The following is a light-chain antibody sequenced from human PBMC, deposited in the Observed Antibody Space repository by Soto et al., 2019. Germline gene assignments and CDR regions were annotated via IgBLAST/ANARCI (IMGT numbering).Light chain of an antibody. V-gene: IGLV2-14*01. J-gene: IGLJ2*01. CDR1: SSDVGGYNY. CDR3: SSYTSSITPGGV. CDR2: DVS. Sequence: QSALTQPASVSGSPGQSITISCTGTSSDVGGYNYVSWYQQHPGKAPKLMIYDVSNRPSGVSNRFSGSKSGNTASLTISGLQAEDEADYYCSSYTSSITPGGVFGGGTKVTVL.